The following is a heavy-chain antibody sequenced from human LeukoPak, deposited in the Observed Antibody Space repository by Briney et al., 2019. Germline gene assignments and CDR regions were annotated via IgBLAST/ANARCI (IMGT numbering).Heavy chain of an antibody. CDR1: GFTFSSYA. V-gene: IGHV3-30-3*01. Sequence: GRSLRLSCAASGFTFSSYAMHWVRQAPGKGLEWVAVISYDGSNKYYADSVKGRFTISRGNSKNTLYLQMNSLRAEDTAVYYCARDVVLPYQLLGYDAFDIWGQGTMVTVSS. D-gene: IGHD2-2*01. CDR2: ISYDGSNK. J-gene: IGHJ3*02. CDR3: ARDVVLPYQLLGYDAFDI.